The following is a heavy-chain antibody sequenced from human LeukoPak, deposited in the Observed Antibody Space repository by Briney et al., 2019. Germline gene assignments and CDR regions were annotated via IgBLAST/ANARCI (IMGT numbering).Heavy chain of an antibody. J-gene: IGHJ3*02. CDR1: GGSISSYY. Sequence: SETLSLTCTVSGGSISSYYWSWIRQPPGKGLEWIGEINHSGSTNYNPSLKSRVTISVDTSKNQFSLKLSSVTAADTAVYYCARLGDYYGSGSYSAFDIWGQGTMVTVSS. D-gene: IGHD3-10*01. CDR3: ARLGDYYGSGSYSAFDI. V-gene: IGHV4-34*01. CDR2: INHSGST.